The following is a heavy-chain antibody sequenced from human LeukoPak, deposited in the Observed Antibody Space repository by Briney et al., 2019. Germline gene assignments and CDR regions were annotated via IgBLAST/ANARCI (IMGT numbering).Heavy chain of an antibody. Sequence: SETLSLTCSVSGDSITGYSWSWIRQTPGKGLEWIGYIYYNGGTHYNPSLNSRLYMSVDTPQQQFFLNLWSVTASDPAVYFFGGGPYGSSISIRFDPWGEGLLVTVSS. CDR1: GDSITGYS. V-gene: IGHV4-59*01. CDR3: GGGPYGSSISIRFDP. D-gene: IGHD3-10*01. CDR2: IYYNGGT. J-gene: IGHJ5*02.